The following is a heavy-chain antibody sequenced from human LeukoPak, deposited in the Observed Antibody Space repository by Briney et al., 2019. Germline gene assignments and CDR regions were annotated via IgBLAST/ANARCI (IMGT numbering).Heavy chain of an antibody. J-gene: IGHJ4*02. Sequence: GGSLRLSCAASGFTFSSYAMSWVRQAPGKGLEWVSAISGSGGSTYYADSVKGRFTISRDNSKNTLYPQMNSLRAEDTAVYYCARPVEMATAPFDYWGQGTLVTVSS. V-gene: IGHV3-23*01. CDR1: GFTFSSYA. CDR2: ISGSGGST. CDR3: ARPVEMATAPFDY. D-gene: IGHD5-24*01.